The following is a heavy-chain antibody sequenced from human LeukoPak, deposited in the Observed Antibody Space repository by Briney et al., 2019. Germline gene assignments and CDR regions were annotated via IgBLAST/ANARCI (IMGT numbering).Heavy chain of an antibody. CDR3: ASTLRRAELLDQLFDS. V-gene: IGHV3-21*06. CDR2: ITSGSNYL. CDR1: GFTFSSYA. Sequence: KAGGSLRLSCAASGFTFSSYAISWVRQAPGEELEWVSMITSGSNYLYYADSVKGRFTISRDNTKNSLYLQMDSLRVEDTAVYYCASTLRRAELLDQLFDSWGQGTLVTVSS. D-gene: IGHD4-23*01. J-gene: IGHJ4*02.